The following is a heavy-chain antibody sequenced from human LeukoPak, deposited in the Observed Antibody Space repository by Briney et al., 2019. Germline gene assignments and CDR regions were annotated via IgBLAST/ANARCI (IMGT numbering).Heavy chain of an antibody. CDR3: ARGRYSYDSSGYPSHYYYYMDV. CDR2: INHSGST. Sequence: PSETLSLTCAVYGGSFSGYYWSWIRQPPGKGLEWIGEINHSGSTNYNPSLKSRVTISVDTSKNQFSLKLSSVTAADTAVYYCARGRYSYDSSGYPSHYYYYMDVWGKGTTVTVSS. V-gene: IGHV4-34*01. J-gene: IGHJ6*03. CDR1: GGSFSGYY. D-gene: IGHD3-22*01.